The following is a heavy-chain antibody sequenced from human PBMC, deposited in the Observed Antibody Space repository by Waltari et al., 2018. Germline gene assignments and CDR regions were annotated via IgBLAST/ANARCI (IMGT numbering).Heavy chain of an antibody. CDR1: GFTLNKHG. J-gene: IGHJ6*02. CDR2: IWYDGTNK. Sequence: QGQLVESGGGVVQPGGSLRLPCTASGFTLNKHGLQWVRQAPGRGLEWVAAIWYDGTNKNHANSVRGRFAISRDNSRNTLFLQMDNLRPEDTAVYYCARELGWLQGGVYFRAMDIWGQGTRVTVSS. V-gene: IGHV3-33*01. D-gene: IGHD5-12*01. CDR3: ARELGWLQGGVYFRAMDI.